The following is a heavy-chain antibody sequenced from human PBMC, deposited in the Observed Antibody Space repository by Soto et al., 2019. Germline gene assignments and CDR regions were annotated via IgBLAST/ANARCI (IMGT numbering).Heavy chain of an antibody. CDR3: AHKGVRGNWFDP. J-gene: IGHJ5*02. V-gene: IGHV2-5*02. Sequence: QITLKESGPTLVKPTQTLTLTCTFSGFSLSTSGVGVGWIRQPPGKALEWLALIYWDDDKRYSPSLKSRLTITKDPSKTQVVLIMTNMDPVDTATYYCAHKGVRGNWFDPWGQGTLVTVSS. D-gene: IGHD3-10*01. CDR1: GFSLSTSGVG. CDR2: IYWDDDK.